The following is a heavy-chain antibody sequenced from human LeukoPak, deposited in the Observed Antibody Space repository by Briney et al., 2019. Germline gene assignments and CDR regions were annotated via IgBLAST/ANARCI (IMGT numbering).Heavy chain of an antibody. D-gene: IGHD3-10*01. CDR1: GGSISTSNYY. CDR3: AKSNGYGLVDN. V-gene: IGHV4-39*07. J-gene: IGHJ3*02. Sequence: SETLSLTCTVSGGSISTSNYYWGWLRPPPGQGLVWIGNIFYSGITYYSPSLKSRVTISLDTSRNQFSLKLTSVTAADTAVYNCAKSNGYGLVDNWGQGTMVTVSS. CDR2: IFYSGIT.